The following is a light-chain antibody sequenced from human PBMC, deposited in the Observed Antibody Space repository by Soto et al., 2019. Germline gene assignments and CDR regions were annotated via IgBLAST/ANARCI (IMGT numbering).Light chain of an antibody. V-gene: IGKV3-15*01. Sequence: ETVMTQSPATLSVSPGERATLSCRASQSVSSNFAWYQQKPGQAPRLLIYDASTRATGVPARFSGTGSETDFTLTISGLQSDDSAVYFCQQYNNWPFSFGQGTRLEIK. CDR2: DAS. CDR1: QSVSSN. J-gene: IGKJ5*01. CDR3: QQYNNWPFS.